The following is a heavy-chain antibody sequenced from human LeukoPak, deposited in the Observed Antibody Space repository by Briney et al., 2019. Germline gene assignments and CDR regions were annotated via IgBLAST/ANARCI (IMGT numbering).Heavy chain of an antibody. CDR1: GYTFTGYY. D-gene: IGHD3-10*01. CDR3: ARRSMVRSLNYYYYYMDV. J-gene: IGHJ6*03. CDR2: INPNSGGT. V-gene: IGHV1-2*02. Sequence: ASVKVSCKASGYTFTGYYMHWVRQAPGQGLEWMGWINPNSGGTNYAQKFQGRVTISVDTSKNQFSLKLSSVTAADTAVYYCARRSMVRSLNYYYYYMDVWGKGTTVTVSS.